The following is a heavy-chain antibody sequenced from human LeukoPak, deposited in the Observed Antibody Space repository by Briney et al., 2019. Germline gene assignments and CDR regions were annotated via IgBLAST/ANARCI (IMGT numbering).Heavy chain of an antibody. D-gene: IGHD5-18*01. Sequence: GGSLRLSCAASGXTFSDYTMNWVRXAPGKGLEWVSSISTSGSYIYYADSVKGRFTISRDNAKNSLYLQMNSLRAEDTAVYYCASVNTLRGYSPDFDYWGQGTLVTVSS. CDR3: ASVNTLRGYSPDFDY. J-gene: IGHJ4*02. V-gene: IGHV3-21*01. CDR2: ISTSGSYI. CDR1: GXTFSDYT.